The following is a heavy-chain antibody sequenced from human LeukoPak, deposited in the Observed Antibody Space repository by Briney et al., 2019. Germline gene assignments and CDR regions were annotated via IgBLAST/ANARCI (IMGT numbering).Heavy chain of an antibody. Sequence: SETLSLTCAVYGGSFIGYYWSWLRHPPGKGLEWIGEINHSGSTNYNPSLKSRVTISVDTSKNQFSLKLSSVTAADTAVYYCARGRDGYNSYWGQGTLVTVSS. V-gene: IGHV4-34*01. J-gene: IGHJ4*02. D-gene: IGHD5-24*01. CDR3: ARGRDGYNSY. CDR1: GGSFIGYY. CDR2: INHSGST.